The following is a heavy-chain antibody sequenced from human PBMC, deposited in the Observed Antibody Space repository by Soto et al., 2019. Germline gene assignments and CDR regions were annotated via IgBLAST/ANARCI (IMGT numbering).Heavy chain of an antibody. Sequence: PGGSLRLSCAASGFPFDDYAMHWVRQAPGKGLEWVSGISCNSGSTYYADSVKGRFTISRDNSKNTLYLQMNSLRAEDTAVYYCAKDQEVLRYFDLWGQRTLVTVSS. D-gene: IGHD3-9*01. CDR1: GFPFDDYA. V-gene: IGHV3-9*01. J-gene: IGHJ4*02. CDR3: AKDQEVLRYFDL. CDR2: ISCNSGST.